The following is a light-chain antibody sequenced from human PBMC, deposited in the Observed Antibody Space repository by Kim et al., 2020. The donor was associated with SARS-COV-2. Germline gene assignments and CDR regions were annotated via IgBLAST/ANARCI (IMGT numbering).Light chain of an antibody. Sequence: GDRVTITCRASQTINSWLAWYQQKPGKAPKLLIYEASGLESGVPSRFSGTESGTEFTLTISSLQPDDSATYYCHQYKSYPYTFGQGTKLEI. CDR1: QTINSW. J-gene: IGKJ2*01. CDR2: EAS. V-gene: IGKV1-5*01. CDR3: HQYKSYPYT.